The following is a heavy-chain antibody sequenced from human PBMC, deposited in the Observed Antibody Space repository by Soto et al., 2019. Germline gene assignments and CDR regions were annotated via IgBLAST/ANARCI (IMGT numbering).Heavy chain of an antibody. J-gene: IGHJ3*02. D-gene: IGHD6-25*01. Sequence: QLVESGGGLVQPGGSLRLSCAASGFTITNYWMTWVRQAPGKGLEWVANIKRDGTERSYLDSVRGRFTVSRDNAKNSLYLQMNSLGAEDTAMYFCARDVSPGSSGYYLDGFDSWGQGTMVTVSS. V-gene: IGHV3-7*05. CDR1: GFTITNYW. CDR2: IKRDGTER. CDR3: ARDVSPGSSGYYLDGFDS.